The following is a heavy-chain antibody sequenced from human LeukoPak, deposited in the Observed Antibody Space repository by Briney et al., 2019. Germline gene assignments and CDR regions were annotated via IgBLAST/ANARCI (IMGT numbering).Heavy chain of an antibody. J-gene: IGHJ6*03. CDR3: ARDPYNGSYGDDYYYYMDV. CDR2: ITYDGGFK. Sequence: TGGSLRLSCAASGFTFSTNAMHWVRQAPGKGLEWVSVITYDGGFKFYADSVKGRFTISRDNTKNTLYLQMNSLRPEDTAVYYCARDPYNGSYGDDYYYYMDVWGKGTTVTISS. CDR1: GFTFSTNA. D-gene: IGHD1-26*01. V-gene: IGHV3-30*04.